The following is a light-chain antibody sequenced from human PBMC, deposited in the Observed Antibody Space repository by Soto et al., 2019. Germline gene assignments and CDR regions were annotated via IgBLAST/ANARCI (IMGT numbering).Light chain of an antibody. J-gene: IGKJ1*01. CDR3: QQRSNWPPTWT. V-gene: IGKV3-11*01. CDR1: QSVSSY. Sequence: EIVLSQSPATLSLSPGERATLSCSASQSVSSYLAWYQHKPGQAPRLLIYDASKRATGIPARFSGSGSGTDFTLTISSLEPEDFAVYSCQQRSNWPPTWTFGQGTKVEVK. CDR2: DAS.